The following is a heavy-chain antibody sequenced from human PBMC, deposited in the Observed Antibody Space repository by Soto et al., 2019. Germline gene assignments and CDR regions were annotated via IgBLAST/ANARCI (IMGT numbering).Heavy chain of an antibody. CDR1: GFSLSTSGVG. J-gene: IGHJ5*02. D-gene: IGHD6-13*01. V-gene: IGHV2-5*02. Sequence: QITLKESGPTLVKPTQTLTLTCTFSGFSLSTSGVGVGWIRQPPGKALEWLALIYWDDDKRYSPSLKSRPTITNDNSKSQVDHTMTSLDPVDTATYYCAHRRGTDSSIWYTDNQVNWFDPWGQGTLVTVSS. CDR3: AHRRGTDSSIWYTDNQVNWFDP. CDR2: IYWDDDK.